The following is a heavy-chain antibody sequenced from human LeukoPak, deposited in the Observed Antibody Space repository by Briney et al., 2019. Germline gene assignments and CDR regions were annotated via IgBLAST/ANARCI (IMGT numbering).Heavy chain of an antibody. CDR2: IYHSGST. Sequence: PSETLSLTCTVSGGSISSGGYYWSWIRQPPGKGLEWIGYIYHSGSTYYNPSLKSRVTISVDRSKNQFSLKLSSVTAADTAVYYCASSYDSSGYYSIWGQGTLVTVSS. CDR3: ASSYDSSGYYSI. J-gene: IGHJ4*02. CDR1: GGSISSGGYY. V-gene: IGHV4-30-2*01. D-gene: IGHD3-22*01.